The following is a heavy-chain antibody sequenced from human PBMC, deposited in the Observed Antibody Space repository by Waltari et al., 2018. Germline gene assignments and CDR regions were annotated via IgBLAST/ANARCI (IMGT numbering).Heavy chain of an antibody. CDR2: ISVSGGST. CDR1: GFSFSSCA. V-gene: IGHV3-23*01. J-gene: IGHJ4*02. CDR3: AVRSIAARRGADY. D-gene: IGHD6-6*01. Sequence: EVQLLESGGGLVQPGGSLRLSCAASGFSFSSCAMSWVSHAPGKGLEWVSAISVSGGSTYYADSVKGRFTISRDNSKNTLYLQMNSLRAEDTAVYYCAVRSIAARRGADYWGQGTLVTVSS.